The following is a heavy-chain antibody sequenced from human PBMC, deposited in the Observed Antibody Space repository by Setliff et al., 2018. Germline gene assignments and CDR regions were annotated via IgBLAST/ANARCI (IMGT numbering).Heavy chain of an antibody. J-gene: IGHJ4*02. D-gene: IGHD6-19*01. CDR3: VRSSAPSVVLAADFDY. Sequence: ASVKVSCKTSGFGFTTFGFSWIRQAPGQGLEWLGSISPYSGNTNYPQWLQDRVTMTIDTSATTVYMELRSLTSDDTAFYYCVRSSAPSVVLAADFDYWGQGTLVTVSS. CDR1: GFGFTTFG. V-gene: IGHV1-18*01. CDR2: ISPYSGNT.